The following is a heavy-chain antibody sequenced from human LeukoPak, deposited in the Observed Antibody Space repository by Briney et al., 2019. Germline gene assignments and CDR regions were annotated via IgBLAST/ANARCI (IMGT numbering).Heavy chain of an antibody. D-gene: IGHD3-10*01. CDR1: GASVTSGGFY. J-gene: IGHJ5*02. V-gene: IGHV4-39*01. CDR3: ARHSGSGSLSRPFDP. CDR2: VYYTGST. Sequence: SETLSLTCSVSGASVTSGGFYWGWLRQPPGKGPEWIATVYYTGSTYYNSSLKSRVTISIDTSKNQFSLRLTSVTTTDTAIYHCARHSGSGSLSRPFDPWGQGTLVAVSS.